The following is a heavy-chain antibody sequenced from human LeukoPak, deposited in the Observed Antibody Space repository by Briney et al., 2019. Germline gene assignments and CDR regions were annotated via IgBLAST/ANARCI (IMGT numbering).Heavy chain of an antibody. D-gene: IGHD3-10*02. Sequence: GGSLRLSCVTSGFTFSSYGMHWVRQVPGKGLEWVAAISYDGNNKYYADSVKGRFTISRDNAKNSLYLQMNSLRAEDTAVYYCAELGITMIGGVWGKGTTVTISS. CDR2: ISYDGNNK. V-gene: IGHV3-30*18. CDR3: AELGITMIGGV. J-gene: IGHJ6*04. CDR1: GFTFSSYG.